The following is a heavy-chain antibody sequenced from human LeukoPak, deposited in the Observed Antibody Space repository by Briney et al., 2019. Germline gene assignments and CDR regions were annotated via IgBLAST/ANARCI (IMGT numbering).Heavy chain of an antibody. V-gene: IGHV1-18*01. CDR3: ARDHDPLGQFAQYYYYMDV. J-gene: IGHJ6*03. CDR2: ISAYNGKT. Sequence: ASVKVSCKASGYTFTSYGISWVRQAPGQGLEWMGWISAYNGKTIHAQKLQDRVTMTTDTPTSTGYMELRSLISEDTAVYYCARDHDPLGQFAQYYYYMDVWGKGTTVTVSS. CDR1: GYTFTSYG. D-gene: IGHD5-24*01.